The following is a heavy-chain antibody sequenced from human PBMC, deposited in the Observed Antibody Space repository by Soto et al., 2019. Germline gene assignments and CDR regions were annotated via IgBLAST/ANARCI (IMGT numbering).Heavy chain of an antibody. Sequence: QITLKESGPTLVRPTQTLTLTCTFSGFSLTTSGAGVAWICQPPGKALEWLAVIYWNDNKRYSPSLRSSLTITKDTTKNQVVLTMTNMDPVDTATYYCAHRAGVAATGGAFSVWGQGTLVTVSS. CDR2: IYWNDNK. V-gene: IGHV2-5*01. J-gene: IGHJ3*01. D-gene: IGHD6-13*01. CDR1: GFSLTTSGAG. CDR3: AHRAGVAATGGAFSV.